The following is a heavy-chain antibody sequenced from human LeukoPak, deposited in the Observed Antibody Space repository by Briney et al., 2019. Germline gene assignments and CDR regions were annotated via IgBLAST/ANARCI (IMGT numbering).Heavy chain of an antibody. Sequence: KPSQTLSLTCTVSGGSISSGSYYWSWIRQPAGKGLEWIGRIYTSGSTNYNPSLKSRDTISVDTSKNQFSLKLSSVTAADTAVYYCARDEEFYYYMDVWGKGTTVTVSS. CDR3: ARDEEFYYYMDV. CDR1: GGSISSGSYY. D-gene: IGHD3-10*01. V-gene: IGHV4-61*02. J-gene: IGHJ6*03. CDR2: IYTSGST.